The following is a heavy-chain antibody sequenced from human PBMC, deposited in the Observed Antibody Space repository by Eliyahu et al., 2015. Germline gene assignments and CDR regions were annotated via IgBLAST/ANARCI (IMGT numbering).Heavy chain of an antibody. CDR2: INIYNGDT. D-gene: IGHD2-15*01. Sequence: TGNGINWVRQAPGQGLEWMAWINIYNGDTKFSEKFQGRVTVNADTSTNTAYMELRSLRSDDTAIYFCARDRHPISRAATEFDYWGQGTLVTVSS. J-gene: IGHJ4*02. V-gene: IGHV1-18*01. CDR3: ARDRHPISRAATEFDY. CDR1: TGNG.